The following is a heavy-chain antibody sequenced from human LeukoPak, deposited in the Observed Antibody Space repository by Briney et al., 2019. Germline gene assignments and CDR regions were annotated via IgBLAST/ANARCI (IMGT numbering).Heavy chain of an antibody. CDR3: AKERGYCSSTSCYGEGPFDY. CDR2: ISYDGSNK. D-gene: IGHD2-2*01. J-gene: IGHJ4*02. CDR1: GFTFSSYA. Sequence: GGSLRLSCAASGFTFSSYAMHWVRQAPGKGLEWVAVISYDGSNKYYADSVKGRFTISRDNSKNTLYLQMNSLRAEDTAVYYCAKERGYCSSTSCYGEGPFDYWGQGTLVTVSS. V-gene: IGHV3-30-3*01.